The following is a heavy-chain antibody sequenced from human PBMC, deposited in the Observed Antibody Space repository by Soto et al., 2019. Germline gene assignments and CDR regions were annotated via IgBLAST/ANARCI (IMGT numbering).Heavy chain of an antibody. D-gene: IGHD7-27*01. CDR2: LYFSGSA. V-gene: IGHV3-53*02. J-gene: IGHJ4*02. CDR3: ARVGTSESFFDY. Sequence: EVQLVETGGGLIQPGGSLRLSCVVSGFTVSDNRMTWVRQAPGQGLEWVSDLYFSGSANYAASVRGRFTIAKDDSRNTLYHQMNDLRAEDTAVYFCARVGTSESFFDYWGQGTLVTVSP. CDR1: GFTVSDNR.